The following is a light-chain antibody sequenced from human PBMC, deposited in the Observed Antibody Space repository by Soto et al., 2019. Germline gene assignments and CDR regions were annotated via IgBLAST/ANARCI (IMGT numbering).Light chain of an antibody. CDR1: QTVSTN. CDR2: SAS. CDR3: QQYYNWPPWT. J-gene: IGKJ1*01. V-gene: IGKV3-15*01. Sequence: EIVMTQSPVTLSVSPGERATLSCRASQTVSTNLAWYQQKPGQAPRLLIYSASTRATGVPARFSGTGSETEFTLTISSLQSEDFVVYYCQQYYNWPPWTFGQGTKVEIK.